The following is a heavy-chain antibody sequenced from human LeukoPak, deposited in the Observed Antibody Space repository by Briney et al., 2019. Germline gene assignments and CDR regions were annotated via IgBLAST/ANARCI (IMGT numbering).Heavy chain of an antibody. CDR1: GFTFSSYA. V-gene: IGHV4-59*01. J-gene: IGHJ3*02. D-gene: IGHD5-24*01. Sequence: PGGSLRLSCAASGFTFSSYAMHWVRQPPGKGLEWIGYIYYSGSTNYNPSLRSRVTISVDTSKNQFSLKLSSVTAADTAVYYCARDMRQQFTDPGNHGYAFDIWGQGTMVTVSS. CDR3: ARDMRQQFTDPGNHGYAFDI. CDR2: IYYSGST.